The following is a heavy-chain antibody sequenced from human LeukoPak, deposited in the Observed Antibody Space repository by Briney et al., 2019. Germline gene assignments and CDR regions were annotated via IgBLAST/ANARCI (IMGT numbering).Heavy chain of an antibody. D-gene: IGHD3-9*01. CDR2: SYPGDSDT. CDR1: GYSFTSYW. Sequence: GESLKISCKGSGYSFTSYWIGWVRQMPGKGLEWMGISYPGDSDTRYSPSFQGQVTISADKSIRTAYLQWSSLKASDTAMYYCARTDILTGDDAFDIWGQGTMVTVSS. V-gene: IGHV5-51*01. J-gene: IGHJ3*02. CDR3: ARTDILTGDDAFDI.